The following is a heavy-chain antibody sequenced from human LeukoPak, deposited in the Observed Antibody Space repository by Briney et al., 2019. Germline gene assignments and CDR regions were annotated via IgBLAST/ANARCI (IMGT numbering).Heavy chain of an antibody. CDR3: AGRRSSGCYDY. CDR1: GFTVSSNY. CDR2: IYDSGTT. J-gene: IGHJ4*02. Sequence: GGSLRLSCATSGFTVSSNYMSWVRQAPGKGLEWVSVIYDSGTTYYADSVKGRFIIFRDTSKNTVDLQMNSLRVEDTAVYCCAGRRSSGCYDYWGQGTLVTVSS. D-gene: IGHD6-19*01. V-gene: IGHV3-53*01.